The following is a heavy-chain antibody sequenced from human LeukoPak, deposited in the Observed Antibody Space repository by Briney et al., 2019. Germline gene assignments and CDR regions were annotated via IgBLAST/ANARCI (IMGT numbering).Heavy chain of an antibody. V-gene: IGHV1-18*01. D-gene: IGHD6-13*01. Sequence: GASVKVSCKASGYTFTSYGISWVRQAPGQGPEWMGWISAYNGNTNYAQKFQGRVTITADESTSTAYMELSSLRSEDTVVYYCARGGEYSSSWYDYYYYYGMDVWGQGTTVTVSS. J-gene: IGHJ6*02. CDR3: ARGGEYSSSWYDYYYYYGMDV. CDR2: ISAYNGNT. CDR1: GYTFTSYG.